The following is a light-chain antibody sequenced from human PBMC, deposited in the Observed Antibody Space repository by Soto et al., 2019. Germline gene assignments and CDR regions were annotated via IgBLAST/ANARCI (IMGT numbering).Light chain of an antibody. CDR1: QAISNY. Sequence: DIQMTQSPSSLSASVGDRVTITCRASQAISNYVAWYQQKPGQVPKLLIYAASTLQSGVPSRFSGSGSGTDFTRTISSLQPEDVATYYCQKYNDDSRTFGQGTKVEVK. CDR3: QKYNDDSRT. V-gene: IGKV1-27*01. J-gene: IGKJ1*01. CDR2: AAS.